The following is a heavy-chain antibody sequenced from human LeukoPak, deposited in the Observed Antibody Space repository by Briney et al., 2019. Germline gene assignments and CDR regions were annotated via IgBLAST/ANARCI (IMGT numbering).Heavy chain of an antibody. CDR2: IYYSGST. V-gene: IGHV4-59*08. J-gene: IGHJ4*02. D-gene: IGHD3-3*01. CDR1: GGSISRYY. Sequence: PSETLSLTCTVSGGSISRYYWSWIRQPPGKGLEWIGYIYYSGSTNYNPSLKSRVTISVDTSKNQFSLKLSSVTAADTAVCYCAAAREWLPTLFDYWGQGTLVTVSS. CDR3: AAAREWLPTLFDY.